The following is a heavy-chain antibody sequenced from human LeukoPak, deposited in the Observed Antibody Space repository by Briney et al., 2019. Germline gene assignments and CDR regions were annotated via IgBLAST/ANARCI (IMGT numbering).Heavy chain of an antibody. CDR3: AKESVQAAPSYGVDG. CDR1: GFTFGSYA. CDR2: ISGSGGST. V-gene: IGHV3-23*01. D-gene: IGHD2-2*01. Sequence: GGSLRLSCAASGFTFGSYAMSWVRQPPGKGLEWVSTISGSGGSTYYADSLKGRFTISRDNSKNTLYLQMNSPRVEDTALYYCAKESVQAAPSYGVDGWGQGTQVTVSS. J-gene: IGHJ4*02.